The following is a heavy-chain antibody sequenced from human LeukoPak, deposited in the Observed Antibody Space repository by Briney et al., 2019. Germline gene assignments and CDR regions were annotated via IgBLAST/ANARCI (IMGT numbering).Heavy chain of an antibody. Sequence: ASVKVSFKASGYTFTSYGISWVRQAPGQGLEWMGWIGAYNGNTNYAQKLQGRVTMTTDTSTSTAYMELRSLRSDDTAVYYCARAGSYDILTYYYYGMDVWGQGTTVTVSS. V-gene: IGHV1-18*01. CDR3: ARAGSYDILTYYYYGMDV. CDR2: IGAYNGNT. J-gene: IGHJ6*02. CDR1: GYTFTSYG. D-gene: IGHD3-9*01.